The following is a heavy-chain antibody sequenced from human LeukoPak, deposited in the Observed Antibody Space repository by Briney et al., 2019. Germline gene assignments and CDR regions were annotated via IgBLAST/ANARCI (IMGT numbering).Heavy chain of an antibody. D-gene: IGHD3-9*01. CDR2: IIPIFGTA. J-gene: IGHJ4*02. CDR1: GGTFSSYA. CDR3: ARENDYDILTGYSIRPVYYFDY. V-gene: IGHV1-69*13. Sequence: SVTVSCKASGGTFSSYAISWVRQAPGQGLEWMGGIIPIFGTANYAQKFQGRVTITADESTSTAYMELSSLRSEDTAVYYCARENDYDILTGYSIRPVYYFDYWGQGTLVTVSS.